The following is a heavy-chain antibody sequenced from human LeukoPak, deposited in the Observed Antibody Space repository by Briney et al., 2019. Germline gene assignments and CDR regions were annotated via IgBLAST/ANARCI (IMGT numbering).Heavy chain of an antibody. CDR1: GGSIRRSGCF. Sequence: SETLSLTCTVSGGSIRRSGCFWGWIRQPPGKGLEWIGSISYGGSTYYNPSLQSRVTISVDTSKNQFSLKVSSVTAADTAVYYCARQGYGYEAFDYWGQGTLVTVSS. CDR2: ISYGGST. CDR3: ARQGYGYEAFDY. D-gene: IGHD5-12*01. J-gene: IGHJ4*02. V-gene: IGHV4-39*01.